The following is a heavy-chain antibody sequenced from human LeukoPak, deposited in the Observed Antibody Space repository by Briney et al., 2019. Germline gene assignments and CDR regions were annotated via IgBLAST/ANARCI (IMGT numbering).Heavy chain of an antibody. CDR1: DDSISDYY. Sequence: MSSETLSLTCTVSDDSISDYYRGWIRQPPGKGLEWIGYFYNSGRSTYNPSLKSRVTISADTSKNHFPLKLNSVTTADTAVYYCTRGAGWLIDYWGQGILVTVSS. J-gene: IGHJ4*02. V-gene: IGHV4-59*01. CDR3: TRGAGWLIDY. CDR2: FYNSGRS. D-gene: IGHD3-16*01.